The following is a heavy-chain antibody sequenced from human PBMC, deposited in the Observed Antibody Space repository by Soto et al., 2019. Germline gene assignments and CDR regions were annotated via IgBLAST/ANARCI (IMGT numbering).Heavy chain of an antibody. CDR1: GFTFSSYA. CDR3: ARGHDYGELYYFDY. V-gene: IGHV3-30-3*01. D-gene: IGHD4-17*01. J-gene: IGHJ4*02. CDR2: ISYDGSNK. Sequence: GGSLRLSCAASGFTFSSYAMHWVRQAPGKGLEWVAVISYDGSNKYYADSVKGRFTISRDNSKNTLYLQMNSLRAEDTAVYYCARGHDYGELYYFDYWGQGTLVTVSS.